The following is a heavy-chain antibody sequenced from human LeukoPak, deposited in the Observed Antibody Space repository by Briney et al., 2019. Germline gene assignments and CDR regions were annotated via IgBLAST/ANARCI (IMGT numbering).Heavy chain of an antibody. CDR2: ISSSGSTI. V-gene: IGHV3-48*03. Sequence: PGGSLRLSCAASGFTFSSYEMNWVRQAPGKGLGWVSYISSSGSTIYYADSVKGRFTISRDNAKNSLYLQMNSLRAEDTAVYYCARDCSGGSCYPIYYYYGMDVWGKGTTVTVSS. CDR3: ARDCSGGSCYPIYYYYGMDV. J-gene: IGHJ6*04. D-gene: IGHD2-15*01. CDR1: GFTFSSYE.